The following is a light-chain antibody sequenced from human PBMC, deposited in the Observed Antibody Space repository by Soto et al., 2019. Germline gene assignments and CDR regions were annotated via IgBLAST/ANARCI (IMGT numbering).Light chain of an antibody. V-gene: IGKV3-11*01. CDR2: DTS. CDR3: QQRNPWPT. J-gene: IGKJ4*01. Sequence: EIVLTQSPATLSLSPGERATLSCRASQSVNNYLAWYQQKPGQAPRPLIYDTSNRATGIPARFSGSGSGTDFSLTISILEPEALAVYYFQQRNPWPTFGGGTRVEIE. CDR1: QSVNNY.